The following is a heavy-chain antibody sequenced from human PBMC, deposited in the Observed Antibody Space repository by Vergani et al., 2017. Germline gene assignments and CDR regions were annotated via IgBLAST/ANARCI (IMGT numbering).Heavy chain of an antibody. D-gene: IGHD3-3*01. CDR1: GYTFTSYG. V-gene: IGHV1-18*01. J-gene: IGHJ6*02. CDR3: ARAYYXFWSGESGGGYYYYGMDV. CDR2: ISAYNGNT. Sequence: QVQLVQSGAEVKKPGASVKVSCKASGYTFTSYGISWVRQAPGQGLEWMGWISAYNGNTNYAQKLQGRVTMTTDTSTSTAYLELRSLRSDDRAVYYCARAYYXFWSGESGGGYYYYGMDVWGQGTTVTVSS.